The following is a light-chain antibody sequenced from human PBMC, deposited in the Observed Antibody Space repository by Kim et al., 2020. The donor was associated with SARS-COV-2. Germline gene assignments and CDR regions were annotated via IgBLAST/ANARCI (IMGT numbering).Light chain of an antibody. J-gene: IGLJ3*02. CDR1: SLRSYY. Sequence: SSELTQDPAVSVALGQTVRITCQGDSLRSYYANWYQQKPGQAPVLVIYGKNKRPSGIPDRFSGSSSGSTASLTITGAQAEDEADYYCNSRDSSGNHWVFGGGTKLTVL. CDR2: GKN. V-gene: IGLV3-19*01. CDR3: NSRDSSGNHWV.